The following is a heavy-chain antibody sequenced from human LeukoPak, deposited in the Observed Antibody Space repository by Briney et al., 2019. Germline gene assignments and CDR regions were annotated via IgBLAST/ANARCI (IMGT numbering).Heavy chain of an antibody. CDR2: INPSGGST. V-gene: IGHV1-46*01. Sequence: GASVKVSCKASGYTFTSYYMHWVRQAPGQGLEWMGIINPSGGSTSYAQKFQGRVTTTRDTSTSTVYMELSSLRSEDTAVYYCARAITIFGVAPDAFDIWGQGTMVTVSS. D-gene: IGHD3-3*01. J-gene: IGHJ3*02. CDR3: ARAITIFGVAPDAFDI. CDR1: GYTFTSYY.